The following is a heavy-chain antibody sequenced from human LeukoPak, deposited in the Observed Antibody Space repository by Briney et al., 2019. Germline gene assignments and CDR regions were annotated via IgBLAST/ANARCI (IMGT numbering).Heavy chain of an antibody. Sequence: GSLRLSCTASGFTFGDFAMSWIRQPPGKGLEWIGEINHSGNTNYNPSLKSRVTISVDTSKNQFSLKLSSVTAADTAVYYCARGPYDSSRDWGQGTLVTVSS. V-gene: IGHV4-34*01. CDR2: INHSGNT. CDR3: ARGPYDSSRD. CDR1: GFTFGDFA. D-gene: IGHD3-22*01. J-gene: IGHJ4*02.